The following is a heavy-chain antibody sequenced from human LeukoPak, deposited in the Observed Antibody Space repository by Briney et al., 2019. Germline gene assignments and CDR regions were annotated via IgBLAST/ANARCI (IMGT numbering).Heavy chain of an antibody. CDR1: QFTVSRNY. Sequence: GGSLRLSCAASQFTVSRNYMSWVRQPPGKGLEWVTLLAYDGTNKQYADSVKGRFTISRDNSQNTVDLHMDSLRAEDTAVYYCARGGPLGDTNRFDFWGQGILVTVSS. J-gene: IGHJ4*02. CDR2: LAYDGTNK. CDR3: ARGGPLGDTNRFDF. D-gene: IGHD1-14*01. V-gene: IGHV3-33*07.